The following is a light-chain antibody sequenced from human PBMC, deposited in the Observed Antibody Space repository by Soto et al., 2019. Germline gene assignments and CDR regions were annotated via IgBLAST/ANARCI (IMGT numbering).Light chain of an antibody. CDR1: EDISNY. CDR2: GAS. Sequence: DIQMTQSPSSLSASVGDRVTITCLTSEDISNYLAWYQQKPGKVPKLLIYGASTLQSGHPSRFSGSGSGTDVTLTISSLQTEEVATYYCQNYNRAAWTFGRGNKVESK. J-gene: IGKJ1*01. CDR3: QNYNRAAWT. V-gene: IGKV1-27*01.